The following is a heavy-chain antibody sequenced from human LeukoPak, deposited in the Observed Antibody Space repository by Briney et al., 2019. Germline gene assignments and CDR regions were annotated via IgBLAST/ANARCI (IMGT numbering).Heavy chain of an antibody. Sequence: GASVMVSCKASGYTFTDYYIQWVRQAPGQGLEWMGRINPNSGATTYAQQFQGRVTMTRDTSITTAYMEVSRLTSDDTAVYYCATETTGTPRGVYWGLGTLVTVSS. V-gene: IGHV1-2*02. CDR1: GYTFTDYY. J-gene: IGHJ4*02. D-gene: IGHD4-17*01. CDR3: ATETTGTPRGVY. CDR2: INPNSGAT.